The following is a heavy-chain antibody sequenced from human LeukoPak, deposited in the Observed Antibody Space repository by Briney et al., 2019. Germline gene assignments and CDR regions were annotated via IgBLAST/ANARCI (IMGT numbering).Heavy chain of an antibody. V-gene: IGHV1-2*02. CDR1: GYTFTGYY. CDR2: INPNSGGT. Sequence: ASVKVSCKASGYTFTGYYMHWVRQAPGQGLEWMGWINPNSGGTNYAQKFQGRVTMTRDTSISTAYMELSRLRSDDTAVYYCARPSPLQSNWFDPWGQGTLVTVSS. CDR3: ARPSPLQSNWFDP. J-gene: IGHJ5*02.